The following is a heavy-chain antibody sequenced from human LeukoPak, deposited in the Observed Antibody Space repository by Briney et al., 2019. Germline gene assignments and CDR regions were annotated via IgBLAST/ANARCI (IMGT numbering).Heavy chain of an antibody. J-gene: IGHJ4*02. CDR2: LYYSGST. Sequence: MPSETLSLTCTVSGGSISSYYWTWIRQPPGKGLEWIGSLYYSGSTNYNPSLKSRVTISVDTSKNQFSLKLSSVTAADTAVYYCARRHVEYSSSSDPYYFDYWGQGTLVTVSS. V-gene: IGHV4-59*01. CDR3: ARRHVEYSSSSDPYYFDY. CDR1: GGSISSYY. D-gene: IGHD6-6*01.